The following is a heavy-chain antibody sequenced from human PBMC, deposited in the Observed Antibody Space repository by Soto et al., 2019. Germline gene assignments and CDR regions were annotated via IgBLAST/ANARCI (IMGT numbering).Heavy chain of an antibody. Sequence: QVQLQQWGAGLLKPSETLSLTCAVYGGSFSGYYWSWIRQPPGKGLEWIGEINHSGSTNYNPSLKSRVTISVDTSKNQFSLKLSSVTAADTAVYYCARGVAARPRWFEPWGQGTLVTVSS. J-gene: IGHJ5*02. CDR3: ARGVAARPRWFEP. V-gene: IGHV4-34*01. D-gene: IGHD6-6*01. CDR2: INHSGST. CDR1: GGSFSGYY.